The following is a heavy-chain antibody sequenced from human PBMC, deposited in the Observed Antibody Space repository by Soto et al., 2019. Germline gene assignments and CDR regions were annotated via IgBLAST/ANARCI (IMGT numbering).Heavy chain of an antibody. D-gene: IGHD3-10*01. J-gene: IGHJ4*02. CDR2: IYYSGST. Sequence: QVQLQESGPGLVKPSQTLSLTCTVSGGSISSGGYYWSWIRQHPGKGLEWIGYIYYSGSTYYNPSLKIRVTTSVDTSKNQFSLKLSSVTAADTAVYYCARGVTMVRGVIHTPYFDYWGQGTLVTVSS. CDR3: ARGVTMVRGVIHTPYFDY. CDR1: GGSISSGGYY. V-gene: IGHV4-31*03.